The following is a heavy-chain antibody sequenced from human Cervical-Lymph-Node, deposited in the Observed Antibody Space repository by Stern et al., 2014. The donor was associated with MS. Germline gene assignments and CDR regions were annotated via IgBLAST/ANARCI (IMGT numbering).Heavy chain of an antibody. J-gene: IGHJ4*02. CDR2: IMPLLGTA. D-gene: IGHD6-13*01. CDR1: GGSLSTLD. Sequence: DQLVESGAEVKRPESLVKVSCKTSGGSLSTLDISWVRQAPGQGLEWVGEIMPLLGTARYAQKFKGRLTITADDSTSTVYMELSSLKSEDTAIYFCARHQAGIAANWGQGTLVTVTS. V-gene: IGHV1-69*19. CDR3: ARHQAGIAAN.